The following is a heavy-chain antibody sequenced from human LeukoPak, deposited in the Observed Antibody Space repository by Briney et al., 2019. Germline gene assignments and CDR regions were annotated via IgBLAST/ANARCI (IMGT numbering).Heavy chain of an antibody. Sequence: GRSLRLSCAASGFTFSSYGMHWVRQAPGKGLEWVAVIWYDGSNKYYADSVKGRFTISRDNSKNTLYLQMNSLRAEDTAVYYCERGLSYSSSFSYWGQGTLVTVSS. CDR2: IWYDGSNK. D-gene: IGHD6-13*01. CDR3: ERGLSYSSSFSY. J-gene: IGHJ4*02. CDR1: GFTFSSYG. V-gene: IGHV3-33*01.